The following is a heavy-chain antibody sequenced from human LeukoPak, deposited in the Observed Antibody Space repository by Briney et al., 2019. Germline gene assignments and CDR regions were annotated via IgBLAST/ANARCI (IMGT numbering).Heavy chain of an antibody. CDR3: ARGGGAAAGPYNWFDP. D-gene: IGHD6-13*01. J-gene: IGHJ5*02. V-gene: IGHV4-34*01. CDR2: IYYSGST. CDR1: GGSFSGYY. Sequence: PSETLSLTCAVYGGSFSGYYWGWIRQPPGKGLEWIGTIYYSGSTYYNPSLKSRVTISVDTSKNQFPLRLSSVTAADTAVYYCARGGGAAAGPYNWFDPWGQGTLVTVSS.